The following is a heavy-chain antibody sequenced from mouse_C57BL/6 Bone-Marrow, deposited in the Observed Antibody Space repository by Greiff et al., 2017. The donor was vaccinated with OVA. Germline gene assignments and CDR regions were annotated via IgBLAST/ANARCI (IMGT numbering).Heavy chain of an antibody. CDR1: GYTFTSYG. J-gene: IGHJ3*01. Sequence: LVESGAELARPGASVKLSCKASGYTFTSYGISWVKQRTGQGLEWIGEIYPRSGNTYYNEKFKGKATLTADKSSSTAYIELRSLTSEDSAVYFCARWDIYYDGSSPFAYWGQGTLVTVSA. CDR3: ARWDIYYDGSSPFAY. D-gene: IGHD1-1*01. V-gene: IGHV1-81*01. CDR2: IYPRSGNT.